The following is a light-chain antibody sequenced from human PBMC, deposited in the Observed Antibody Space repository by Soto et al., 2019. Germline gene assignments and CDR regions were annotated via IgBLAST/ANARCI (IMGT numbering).Light chain of an antibody. V-gene: IGLV2-14*03. CDR2: DVS. CDR1: SSDVGAYNY. CDR3: NSYTTSRSRV. Sequence: QAVLTQPASVSGSPGQSITISCTGTSSDVGAYNYVSWYQQHPSKAPKLIIFDVSSRPSGVSNRFSGSKSGNTASLTISGLQSEDEADYYCNSYTTSRSRVFGGGTKLTVL. J-gene: IGLJ3*02.